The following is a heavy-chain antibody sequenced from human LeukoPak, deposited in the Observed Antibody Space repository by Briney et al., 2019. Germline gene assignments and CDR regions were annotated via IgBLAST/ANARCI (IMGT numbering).Heavy chain of an antibody. J-gene: IGHJ4*02. CDR3: TTDISRGWLRYTPAEGY. D-gene: IGHD5-12*01. V-gene: IGHV3-15*01. CDR1: GFTFSNAW. Sequence: PGGSLRLSCADSGFTFSNAWMSWVRQAPGKGLEWVGRIKSKTDGGTTDYADPVKGRFTISRDDSKNTLYLQMNSLKTEDTAVYYCTTDISRGWLRYTPAEGYWGQGTLVTVSS. CDR2: IKSKTDGGTT.